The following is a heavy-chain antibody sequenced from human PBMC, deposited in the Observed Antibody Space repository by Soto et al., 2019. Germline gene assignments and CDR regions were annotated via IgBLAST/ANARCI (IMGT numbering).Heavy chain of an antibody. CDR1: GFTFSSYA. CDR3: ASAAREYYYYGMDV. J-gene: IGHJ6*02. Sequence: EVQLLESGGGLVQPGGSLRLSCAASGFTFSSYAMSWVRQAPGKGLRWVSAISGSGGSTYYADSVKGRFTISRDISKNTLYLQMNSLRAEDTAVYYCASAAREYYYYGMDVWGQGTTVTVSS. CDR2: ISGSGGST. V-gene: IGHV3-23*01.